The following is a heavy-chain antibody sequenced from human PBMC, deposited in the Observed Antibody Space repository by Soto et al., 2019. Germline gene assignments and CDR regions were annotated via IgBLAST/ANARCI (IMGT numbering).Heavy chain of an antibody. D-gene: IGHD2-15*01. V-gene: IGHV3-48*01. J-gene: IGHJ4*02. Sequence: GGSLRLSCAASGFTFSSYSMNWVRQAPGKGLEWVSYIDASSSTIYYADSVKGRFTISRDNAKNSLYLQMNSLRAEDTAVYYCATDKGRSPLDYWGQGTLVTVSS. CDR3: ATDKGRSPLDY. CDR1: GFTFSSYS. CDR2: IDASSSTI.